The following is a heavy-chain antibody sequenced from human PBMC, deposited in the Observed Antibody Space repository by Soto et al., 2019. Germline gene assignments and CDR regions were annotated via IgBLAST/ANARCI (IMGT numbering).Heavy chain of an antibody. CDR3: AREGGSGVLNAFDV. CDR1: GFSIKNYG. D-gene: IGHD3-10*01. V-gene: IGHV1-18*01. CDR2: ISAVNGDT. Sequence: QAQLVQSATEVKRPGASVKVSCKASGFSIKNYGITWVRLAPGQGLEWMGWISAVNGDTIFAQKFQGRVSMTTDTATSTAYMELRGLKSDDTALYYCAREGGSGVLNAFDVWGHGTMVAVS. J-gene: IGHJ3*01.